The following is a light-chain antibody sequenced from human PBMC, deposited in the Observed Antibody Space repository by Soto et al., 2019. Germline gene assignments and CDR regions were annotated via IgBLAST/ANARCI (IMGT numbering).Light chain of an antibody. V-gene: IGKV1-39*01. CDR2: AAS. Sequence: DIQMTQSPSSLSASVGDRVTVTCRASQSITTFLNWYQQKPGKVPKLLIYAASSLQSGVPSRLSGSGSGKEFTLTISSLQPEDFSTYYCQQSYSTPFTFGPGTKVHIK. CDR1: QSITTF. CDR3: QQSYSTPFT. J-gene: IGKJ3*01.